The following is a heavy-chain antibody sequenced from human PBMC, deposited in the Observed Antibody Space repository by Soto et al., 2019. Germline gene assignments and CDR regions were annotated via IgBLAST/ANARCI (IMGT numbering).Heavy chain of an antibody. V-gene: IGHV4-34*01. CDR1: GGSFSGYY. D-gene: IGHD5-12*01. CDR2: INHSGST. J-gene: IGHJ6*02. CDR3: ARAEATRYYYYGMDV. Sequence: SETLSLTCAVYGGSFSGYYWSWIRQPPGKGLEWIGEINHSGSTNYNPSLKSRVTISLDTSKNQFSLKLSSVTAADTAVYYCARAEATRYYYYGMDVWGQGTTVTVSS.